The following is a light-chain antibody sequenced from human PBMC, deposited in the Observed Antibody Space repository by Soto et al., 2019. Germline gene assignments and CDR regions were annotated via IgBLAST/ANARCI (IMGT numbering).Light chain of an antibody. CDR1: NIGSKS. V-gene: IGLV3-21*04. J-gene: IGLJ2*01. Sequence: YELTQPPSVSVAPGKTARITCGGNNIGSKSVHWYQQKPGQAPVLVIYYDSDRHSGIPERFSGSNSGNTATLTISRVEAGDEADYYCQVWDSSSDLRGVVFGGGTKLTVL. CDR3: QVWDSSSDLRGVV. CDR2: YDS.